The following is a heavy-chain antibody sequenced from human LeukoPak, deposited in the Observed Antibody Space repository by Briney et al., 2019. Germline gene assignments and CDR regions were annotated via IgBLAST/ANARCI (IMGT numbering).Heavy chain of an antibody. CDR2: VHHTGST. V-gene: IGHV4-38-2*02. CDR1: GYSISRGYY. D-gene: IGHD7-27*01. J-gene: IGHJ5*02. CDR3: ARDWGSGDSEDWFDP. Sequence: SETLSLTCNVSGYSISRGYYWGWIRRPPGKGLEWIGSVHHTGSTYYNPSLRSRVSISVDKSTNHISLEVTSVTAADTAVYYCARDWGSGDSEDWFDPWGQGTLVTVSS.